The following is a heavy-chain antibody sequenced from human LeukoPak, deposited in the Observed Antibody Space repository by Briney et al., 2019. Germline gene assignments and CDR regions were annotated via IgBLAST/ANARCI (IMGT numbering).Heavy chain of an antibody. J-gene: IGHJ4*02. CDR3: CTDYYDFWSGPH. D-gene: IGHD3-3*01. Sequence: GGSLTLSCRASGFTFSDACMSWVRQAPGKGMEWVAQIYSQSEGGTTGYAAPVKGRFTISRDDAENTLFLQMNSLKSEDTALYYCCTDYYDFWSGPHWGQGSLVTVSS. CDR1: GFTFSDAC. V-gene: IGHV3-15*01. CDR2: IYSQSEGGTT.